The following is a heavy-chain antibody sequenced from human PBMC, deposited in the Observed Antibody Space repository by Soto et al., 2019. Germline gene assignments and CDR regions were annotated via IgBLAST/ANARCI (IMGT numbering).Heavy chain of an antibody. V-gene: IGHV4-59*01. CDR1: GGSISSYY. D-gene: IGHD3-3*01. CDR2: IYYSGST. J-gene: IGHJ6*03. CDR3: ARGNDFWSGTYSEHYYYYYMDV. Sequence: SETLSLTCTVSGGSISSYYWSWIRQPPGKGLEWIGYIYYSGSTNYNPSLKSRVTISVDTSKNQFSLKLSSVTAADTAVYYCARGNDFWSGTYSEHYYYYYMDVRGKGTTVTVSS.